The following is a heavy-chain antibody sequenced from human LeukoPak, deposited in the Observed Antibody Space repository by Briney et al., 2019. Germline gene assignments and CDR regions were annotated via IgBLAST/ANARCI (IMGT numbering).Heavy chain of an antibody. CDR2: IYYSGST. Sequence: SQTLSLTCTVSGGSISSGDYYWSWIRQPPGKGLEWIGYIYYSGSTYYNPSLKSRVTISVDTSKNQFSLKLSSVTAADTAVYYCARADRNVVVPAASGGIDYWGQGTLVTVSS. J-gene: IGHJ4*02. D-gene: IGHD2-2*01. V-gene: IGHV4-30-4*01. CDR1: GGSISSGDYY. CDR3: ARADRNVVVPAASGGIDY.